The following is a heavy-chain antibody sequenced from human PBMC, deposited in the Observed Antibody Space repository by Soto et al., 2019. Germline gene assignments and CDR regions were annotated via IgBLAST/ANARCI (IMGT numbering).Heavy chain of an antibody. CDR1: GFTFSSYA. CDR2: ISGSGGST. D-gene: IGHD3-3*01. V-gene: IGHV3-23*01. CDR3: AKVHGLDDFWSGYPGGGFDP. J-gene: IGHJ5*02. Sequence: LRLSCAASGFTFSSYAMSWVRQAPGKGLEWVSAISGSGGSTYYADSVKGRFTISRDNSKNTLYLQMNSLRAEDTAVYYCAKVHGLDDFWSGYPGGGFDPWGQGTLVTVSS.